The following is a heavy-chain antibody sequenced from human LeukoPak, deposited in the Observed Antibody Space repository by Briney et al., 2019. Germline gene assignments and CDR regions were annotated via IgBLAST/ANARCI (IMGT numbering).Heavy chain of an antibody. CDR1: GFIFNSYE. V-gene: IGHV3-48*03. D-gene: IGHD4-17*01. J-gene: IGHJ4*02. CDR3: AGDNIEDGDLDYLDS. CDR2: ISYSGNSV. Sequence: GGSLRLSCAASGFIFNSYEMNWVRQAPGKGLEWVSFISYSGNSVYYADSVKGRFTISRDNAKNLLYLQMSSLRAEDTAVYYCAGDNIEDGDLDYLDSWGQGTLVTVSS.